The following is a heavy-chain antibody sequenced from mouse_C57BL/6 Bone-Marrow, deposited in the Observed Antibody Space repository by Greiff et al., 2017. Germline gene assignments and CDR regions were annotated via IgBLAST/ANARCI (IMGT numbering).Heavy chain of an antibody. CDR3: ASYYYGSNYFDY. J-gene: IGHJ2*01. V-gene: IGHV1-26*01. CDR1: GYTFTDYY. CDR2: INPNNGGT. D-gene: IGHD1-1*01. Sequence: EVQLQQSGPELVKPGASVKISCKASGYTFTDYYMNWVKQSHGKSLEWIGDINPNNGGTSYNQKFKGKATLTVDKSSSTAYMELRSLTSEDSAVYYCASYYYGSNYFDYWGQGTTLTVSS.